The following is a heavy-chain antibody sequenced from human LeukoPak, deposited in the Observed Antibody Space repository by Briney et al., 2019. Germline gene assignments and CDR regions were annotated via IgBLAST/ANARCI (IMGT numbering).Heavy chain of an antibody. V-gene: IGHV1-18*01. CDR2: ISVYNGKT. Sequence: VASVKVSCKASGYTFTRYGISWVRQAPGQGLEWMGWISVYNGKTKYAQKLQGRVIKTTDTSTSIAYMELRSLRSDDTAVYYCARDQSYASGSPGYWGQGTLVTVSS. J-gene: IGHJ4*02. CDR3: ARDQSYASGSPGY. D-gene: IGHD3-10*01. CDR1: GYTFTRYG.